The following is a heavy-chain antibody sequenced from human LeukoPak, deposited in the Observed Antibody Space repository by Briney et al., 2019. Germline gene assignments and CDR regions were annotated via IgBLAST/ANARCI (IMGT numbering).Heavy chain of an antibody. J-gene: IGHJ4*02. V-gene: IGHV1-69*13. CDR3: AREGLPYYYGSGSFSPPFDY. CDR1: GGTFSSYA. Sequence: SVKVSCKASGGTFSSYAISWVRQAPGQGLEWMGGIIPIFGTANYAQKFQGRVTITADESTSTAYMELSSLRSEDTAVYYCAREGLPYYYGSGSFSPPFDYWGQGTLVTVSS. D-gene: IGHD3-10*01. CDR2: IIPIFGTA.